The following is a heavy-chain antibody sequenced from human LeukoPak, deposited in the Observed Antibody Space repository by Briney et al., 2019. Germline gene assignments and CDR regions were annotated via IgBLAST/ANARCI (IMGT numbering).Heavy chain of an antibody. J-gene: IGHJ4*02. CDR2: ISGSGGST. V-gene: IGHV3-23*01. Sequence: PGGSLRLSCAASGFTVSSNYMSWVRQAPGKGLEWVSGISGSGGSTHYADSVKGRFTISRDNSKNTLYLQMNSLRAEDTAVYYCAKCNRYYYDSSGYSAADYWGQGTLVTVSS. D-gene: IGHD3-22*01. CDR3: AKCNRYYYDSSGYSAADY. CDR1: GFTVSSNY.